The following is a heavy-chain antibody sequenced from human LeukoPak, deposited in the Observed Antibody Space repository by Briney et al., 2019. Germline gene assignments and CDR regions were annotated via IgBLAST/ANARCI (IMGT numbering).Heavy chain of an antibody. D-gene: IGHD6-19*01. CDR2: IIPIFGTA. Sequence: ASVKVSCKASGGTFSSYAISWVRQAPGQGLEWMGGIIPIFGTANYAQKFQGRVTITTDESTSTAYMELSSLRSEDTAVYYCAREGGVGIAVAVYNWFDPWGQGTLVTVSS. CDR3: AREGGVGIAVAVYNWFDP. CDR1: GGTFSSYA. V-gene: IGHV1-69*05. J-gene: IGHJ5*02.